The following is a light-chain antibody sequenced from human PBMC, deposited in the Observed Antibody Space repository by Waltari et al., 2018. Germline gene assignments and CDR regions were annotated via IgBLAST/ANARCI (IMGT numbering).Light chain of an antibody. CDR2: ASS. Sequence: AGRGIFKVLALYQQKPGTGAKRLRYASSTWRTGVPSRFSGSGSGEDYTFTSDSLQPEDFATYYCQQYFTAPRTFGGGSKVEMK. J-gene: IGKJ4*02. CDR1: RGIFKV. CDR3: QQYFTAPRT. V-gene: IGKV1-NL1*01.